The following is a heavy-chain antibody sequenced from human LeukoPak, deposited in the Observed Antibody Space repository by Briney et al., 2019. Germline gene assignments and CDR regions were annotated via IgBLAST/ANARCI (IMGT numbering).Heavy chain of an antibody. CDR1: GFTFSSYS. D-gene: IGHD1-26*01. V-gene: IGHV3-21*01. CDR3: ASAPEEWELLPHGHFDY. J-gene: IGHJ4*02. CDR2: ISSSSSYI. Sequence: GGSLRLSCAASGFTFSSYSMNWVRQAPGKGLEWVSSISSSSSYIYYADSVKGRFTISRDNAKNSLYLQMNSLRAEDTAVYYCASAPEEWELLPHGHFDYWGQGTLVTVSS.